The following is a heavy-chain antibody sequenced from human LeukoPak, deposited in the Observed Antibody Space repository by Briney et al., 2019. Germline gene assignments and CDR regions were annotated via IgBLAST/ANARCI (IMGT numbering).Heavy chain of an antibody. Sequence: SQTLSLTCTVSGGSISGGGYYWSWSRQHPGKGLEWIGYIYYSGSTYYNPSLKSRVTISVDTSKNQFSLKLSSVTAADTAVYYCARERTTVTSNYWGQGTLVTVSS. J-gene: IGHJ4*02. V-gene: IGHV4-31*03. CDR1: GGSISGGGYY. D-gene: IGHD4-17*01. CDR3: ARERTTVTSNY. CDR2: IYYSGST.